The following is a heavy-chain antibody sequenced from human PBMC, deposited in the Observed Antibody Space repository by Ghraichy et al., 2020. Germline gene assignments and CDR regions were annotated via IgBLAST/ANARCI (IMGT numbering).Heavy chain of an antibody. CDR1: GFTFSSYS. CDR2: ISSSSSYI. CDR3: ARLNGHTYYDFWSGYGNYGIDV. V-gene: IGHV3-21*01. Sequence: GGSLRLSCAASGFTFSSYSMNWVRQAPGKGLEWVSSISSSSSYIYYADSVKGRFTISRDNAKNSLYLQMNSLRAEDTAVYYCARLNGHTYYDFWSGYGNYGIDVWCQGTTVTVSS. J-gene: IGHJ6*02. D-gene: IGHD3-3*01.